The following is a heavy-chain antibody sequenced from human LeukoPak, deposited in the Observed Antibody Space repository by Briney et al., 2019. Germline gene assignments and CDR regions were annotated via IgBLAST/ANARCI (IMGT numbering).Heavy chain of an antibody. CDR2: ISGSGGST. D-gene: IGHD3-16*01. Sequence: PGGSLRLSCAASGFTFSSYAMSWVRQAPGKGLEWVSAISGSGGSTYHADSVKGRFTISRDNSKNTLYLQMNSLRAEDTAVYYCAKDWGDLSFYFDYWGQGALVTVSS. CDR3: AKDWGDLSFYFDY. J-gene: IGHJ4*02. V-gene: IGHV3-23*01. CDR1: GFTFSSYA.